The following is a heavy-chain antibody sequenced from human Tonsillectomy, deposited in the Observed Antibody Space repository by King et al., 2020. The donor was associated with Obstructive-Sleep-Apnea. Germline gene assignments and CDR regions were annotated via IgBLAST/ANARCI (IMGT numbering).Heavy chain of an antibody. V-gene: IGHV1-69*10. CDR1: GGTFSSYG. D-gene: IGHD1-1*01. Sequence: VQLVESGAEVKQPGSSVKVSCKATGGTFSSYGISWVRQAPGQGLEWMGGSIPILHITNYARKFQGRLTVVADKSTDTAFMELSSLRSEDTAMYYCARVAAATGKGPDCWGQGSLVTVSS. J-gene: IGHJ4*02. CDR2: SIPILHIT. CDR3: ARVAAATGKGPDC.